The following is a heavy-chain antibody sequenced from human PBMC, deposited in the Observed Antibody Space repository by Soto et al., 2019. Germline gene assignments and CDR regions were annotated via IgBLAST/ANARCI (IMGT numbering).Heavy chain of an antibody. CDR2: IYNSATT. D-gene: IGHD4-17*01. CDR3: ARLRVSGDGEYAS. Sequence: SETLSLTCTVSGGSISGYYWSWIRQPPGKGLEWIAYIYNSATTNYNPSLKSRVTISLDTSKNQFSLQLTSVTATDTAVYYCARLRVSGDGEYASWSQGTLVTVSS. CDR1: GGSISGYY. J-gene: IGHJ5*02. V-gene: IGHV4-59*08.